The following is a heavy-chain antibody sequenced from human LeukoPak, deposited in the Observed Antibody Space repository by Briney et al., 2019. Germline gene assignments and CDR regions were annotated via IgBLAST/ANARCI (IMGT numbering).Heavy chain of an antibody. CDR3: ARGRGYSYGYSDY. CDR1: GGSISGYY. V-gene: IGHV4-34*01. CDR2: INHSGST. J-gene: IGHJ4*02. D-gene: IGHD5-18*01. Sequence: SETLSLTCAVYGGSISGYYWSWIRQPPGKGLEWIGEINHSGSTNYNPSLKSRVTISVDTSKNQSSLKLSSVTAADTAVYYCARGRGYSYGYSDYWGQGTLVTVSS.